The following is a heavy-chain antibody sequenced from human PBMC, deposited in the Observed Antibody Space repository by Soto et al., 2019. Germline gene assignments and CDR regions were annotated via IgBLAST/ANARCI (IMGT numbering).Heavy chain of an antibody. CDR3: ARAAGYCSSTSCYLFAFDI. V-gene: IGHV1-69*02. D-gene: IGHD2-2*01. CDR2: IIPILGIA. CDR1: GGTFSSYT. Sequence: QVQLVQSGAEVKKPGSSVKVSCKASGGTFSSYTISWVRQAPGQGLEWMGRIIPILGIANYAQKFQGRVTITADKSTSTAYMELSSLRSEHTAVYYCARAAGYCSSTSCYLFAFDIWGQGTMVTVSS. J-gene: IGHJ3*02.